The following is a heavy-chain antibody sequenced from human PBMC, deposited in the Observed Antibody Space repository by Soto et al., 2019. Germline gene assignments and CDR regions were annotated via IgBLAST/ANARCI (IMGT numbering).Heavy chain of an antibody. CDR2: IYPGDADT. CDR3: AIGGGSGSYYNLIDY. J-gene: IGHJ4*02. CDR1: GSSFTSYL. Sequence: GESLKISCKGSGSSFTSYLIGWVRQMPGKGLEWMGIIYPGDADTRYSPSFQGQVTISADKATSTSYLQWSSLKASDTAMYYCAIGGGSGSYYNLIDYWGQGTLVTVAS. V-gene: IGHV5-51*01. D-gene: IGHD3-10*01.